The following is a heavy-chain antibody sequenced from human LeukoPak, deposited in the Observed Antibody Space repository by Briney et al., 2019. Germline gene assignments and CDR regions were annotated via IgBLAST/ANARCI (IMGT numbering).Heavy chain of an antibody. CDR2: INSSGGST. CDR1: GFAFRNYA. D-gene: IGHD4-11*01. V-gene: IGHV3-23*01. CDR3: AKGPMTKLDP. J-gene: IGHJ5*02. Sequence: GGSLRLSCEASGFAFRNYAMAWVRQSPGKGLEWVSSINSSGGSTYYADSVKGRFTISRDNSKNTLYLQMNSLRAEDTAVYYCAKGPMTKLDPWGQGTLVTVSS.